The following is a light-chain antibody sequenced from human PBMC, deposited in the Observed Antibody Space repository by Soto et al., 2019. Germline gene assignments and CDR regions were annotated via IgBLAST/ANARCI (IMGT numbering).Light chain of an antibody. V-gene: IGLV1-44*01. Sequence: QSVLTQPPSASGTPGQRVTISFSGSGSSIGTSTVNWYRQLPGTAPKLLIYGDNQRPSGVPDRFSGSKSGTSATLAISGLQSEDEAEYYCAAWDGSLNNVLFGGGTKVTVL. CDR3: AAWDGSLNNVL. CDR1: GSSIGTST. J-gene: IGLJ2*01. CDR2: GDN.